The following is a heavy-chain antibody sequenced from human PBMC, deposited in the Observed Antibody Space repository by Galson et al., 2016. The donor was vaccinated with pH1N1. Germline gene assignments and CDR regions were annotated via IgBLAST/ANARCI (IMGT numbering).Heavy chain of an antibody. CDR2: IRYDGSNK. Sequence: SLRLSCAASGFTFNTSGMHWVRQAPGKGLEWVAFIRYDGSNKYYADSVKGRFTISRDNSKKTLYLEMNSLRGEDTAVYYCAKDRGSHVTHGMDVWGQGTTVTVSS. J-gene: IGHJ6*02. D-gene: IGHD1-26*01. CDR1: GFTFNTSG. CDR3: AKDRGSHVTHGMDV. V-gene: IGHV3-30*02.